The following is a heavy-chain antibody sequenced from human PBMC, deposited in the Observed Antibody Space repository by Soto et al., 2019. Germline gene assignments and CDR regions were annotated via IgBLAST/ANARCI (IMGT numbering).Heavy chain of an antibody. CDR3: ARDRGGRVFDY. CDR1: GFTLSSYG. D-gene: IGHD2-15*01. Sequence: PGGSLRLSCAASGFTLSSYGMHWVRQAPGKGLEWVAVIWYDGSNKYYADSVKGRFTISRDNSKNTLYLQMNSLRAEDTAVYYCARDRGGRVFDYWGQGTLVTVSS. J-gene: IGHJ4*02. V-gene: IGHV3-33*01. CDR2: IWYDGSNK.